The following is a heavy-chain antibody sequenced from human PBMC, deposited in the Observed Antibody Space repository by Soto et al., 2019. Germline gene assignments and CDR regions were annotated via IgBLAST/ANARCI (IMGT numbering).Heavy chain of an antibody. Sequence: SVKVSCKASGYIFSSHCIYWVRQAPGQGLQWMGIINPGGGRTAYAQKFQGRVTLTRDMSTSTVYMELTSLTYDDTAVYYCARDVSGPGATYVMDVWGQGXTVTVYS. D-gene: IGHD2-2*01. CDR1: GYIFSSHC. V-gene: IGHV1-46*01. J-gene: IGHJ6*02. CDR2: INPGGGRT. CDR3: ARDVSGPGATYVMDV.